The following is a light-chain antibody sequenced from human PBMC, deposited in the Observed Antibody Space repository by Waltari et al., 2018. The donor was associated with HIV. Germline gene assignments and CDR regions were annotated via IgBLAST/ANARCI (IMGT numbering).Light chain of an antibody. CDR1: QSVSSLY. J-gene: IGKJ1*01. CDR2: GAS. V-gene: IGKV3-20*01. CDR3: QQFGSPWT. Sequence: EIVLPQSPGTVSFSAGERPTLSCRASQSVSSLYLVWLQQKPGQAPRLLIYGASSKATGIPDRFSGSGSGTDFTLTISRLEPEDFAVYYCQQFGSPWTFGQGTKVEI.